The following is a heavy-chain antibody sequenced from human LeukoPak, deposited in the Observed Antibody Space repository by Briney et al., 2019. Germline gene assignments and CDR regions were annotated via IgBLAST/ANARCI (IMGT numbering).Heavy chain of an antibody. J-gene: IGHJ4*02. CDR2: ISGSGGST. D-gene: IGHD5-24*01. CDR1: GFTFSSYA. Sequence: PGGSLRLSCAASGFTFSSYAMNWVRQAPGKGLEWVSTISGSGGSTYYADSVKGRFTISRDNSKNTLYLQMNSLRAEDTAVYYCAKRGDGYFYYFDYWGLGTLVTVSS. CDR3: AKRGDGYFYYFDY. V-gene: IGHV3-23*01.